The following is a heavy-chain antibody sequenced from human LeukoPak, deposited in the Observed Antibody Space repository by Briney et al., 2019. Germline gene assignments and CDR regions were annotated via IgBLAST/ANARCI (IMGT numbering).Heavy chain of an antibody. D-gene: IGHD1-26*01. CDR3: VRDRGSYRPIDY. J-gene: IGHJ4*02. Sequence: GGSLRLSCAASTFTFSTYNMNWVRQAPGKGLEWVSSISSSGTYIYYRDSVKGRFTISRDNAENSLYLQMNSLTVEDTAIYYCVRDRGSYRPIDYWGQGTPVTVSS. CDR2: ISSSGTYI. CDR1: TFTFSTYN. V-gene: IGHV3-21*01.